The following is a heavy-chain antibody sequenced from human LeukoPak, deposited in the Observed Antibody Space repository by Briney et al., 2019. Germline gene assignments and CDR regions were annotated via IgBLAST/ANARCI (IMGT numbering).Heavy chain of an antibody. V-gene: IGHV3-9*01. CDR3: AKGNAPHIAAADDY. CDR2: TSWNSGSI. Sequence: GGSLRLSCAASGFTFDDYAMHWVRQAPGKGLEWVSGTSWNSGSIGYADSVKGRFTISRDNAKNSLYLQMNSLRAEDTALYYCAKGNAPHIAAADDYWGQGTLVTVSS. J-gene: IGHJ4*02. CDR1: GFTFDDYA. D-gene: IGHD6-13*01.